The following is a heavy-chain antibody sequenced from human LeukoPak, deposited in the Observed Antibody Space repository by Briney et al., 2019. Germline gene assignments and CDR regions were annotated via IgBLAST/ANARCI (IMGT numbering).Heavy chain of an antibody. CDR2: INHSGST. CDR3: ASGDILTGYPTPNWFDP. CDR1: GGPFSGYY. V-gene: IGHV4-34*01. Sequence: PSETLSLTCAVYGGPFSGYYWSWIRQPPGKGLEWIGEINHSGSTNYNPSLKSRVTISVDTSKNQFSLKLSSVTAADTAVYYCASGDILTGYPTPNWFDPWGQGTLVTVSS. D-gene: IGHD3-9*01. J-gene: IGHJ5*02.